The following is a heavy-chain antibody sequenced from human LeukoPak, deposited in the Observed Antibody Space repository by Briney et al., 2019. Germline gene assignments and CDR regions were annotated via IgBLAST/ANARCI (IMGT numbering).Heavy chain of an antibody. D-gene: IGHD3-10*01. Sequence: AASVKVSCKASGYTFTSYGISWVRQAPGQGLEWMGWISAYNGNTNYAQKLQGRVTMTTDTSTSTAYMELRSLRSDDTAVYYCARIPRWLVRGVGDYWGQGTLVTVSS. J-gene: IGHJ4*02. CDR1: GYTFTSYG. CDR2: ISAYNGNT. V-gene: IGHV1-18*01. CDR3: ARIPRWLVRGVGDY.